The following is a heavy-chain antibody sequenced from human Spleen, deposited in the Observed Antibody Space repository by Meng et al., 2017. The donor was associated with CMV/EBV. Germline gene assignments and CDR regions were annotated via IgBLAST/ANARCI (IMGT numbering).Heavy chain of an antibody. CDR3: ARDCSSTSCYSDYYYYGMDV. J-gene: IGHJ6*02. D-gene: IGHD2-2*01. CDR2: INQDGTEK. Sequence: GGSLRLSCAASGFTFSSYSMNWVRQAPGKGLEWVANINQDGTEKNYVDSVKGRFTISRDNAKSSLFLQMNSLRAEDTAVYYCARDCSSTSCYSDYYYYGMDVWGQGTTVTVSS. CDR1: GFTFSSYS. V-gene: IGHV3-7*01.